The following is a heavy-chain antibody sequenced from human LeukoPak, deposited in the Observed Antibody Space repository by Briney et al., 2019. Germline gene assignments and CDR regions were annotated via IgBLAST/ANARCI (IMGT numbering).Heavy chain of an antibody. CDR1: GFTVSSNY. V-gene: IGHV3-53*01. Sequence: GGSLRLSCAASGFTVSSNYMSWVRQAPGKGLEWVSIIYSGGSTFYADSVKGRFTISRDNSKNTLYLQMNSLRAEDTAVYYCARDRGYCSGSSCPNWFDPWGQGTLVTVSS. D-gene: IGHD2-15*01. J-gene: IGHJ5*02. CDR2: IYSGGST. CDR3: ARDRGYCSGSSCPNWFDP.